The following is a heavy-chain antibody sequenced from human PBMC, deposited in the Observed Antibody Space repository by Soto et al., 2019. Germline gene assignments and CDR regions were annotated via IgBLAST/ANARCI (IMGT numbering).Heavy chain of an antibody. D-gene: IGHD6-13*01. CDR1: GGTFSNYA. CDR3: ARELPPAPGSFREDALDI. V-gene: IGHV1-69*15. Sequence: QVQLVQSGAELKKPGSSVKVSCQASGGTFSNYAISWVRQAPGQGLEWMGKIIPIFGTTNYAQNFRGRVTNTADEYTTTAYMELSSLRSDDTALYYCARELPPAPGSFREDALDIWGQGTMITVSS. CDR2: IIPIFGTT. J-gene: IGHJ3*02.